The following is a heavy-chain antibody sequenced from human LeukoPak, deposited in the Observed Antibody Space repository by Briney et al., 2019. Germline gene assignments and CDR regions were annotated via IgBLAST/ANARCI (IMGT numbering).Heavy chain of an antibody. D-gene: IGHD2-2*01. CDR2: IYYSGST. CDR1: GGSISSSY. Sequence: PSETLSLTCTVSGGSISSSYWSWIRQPPGKGLEWIGYIYYSGSTNYNSSLKSRVTISVDTSKNQFSLKLSSVTAADTAVYYCARAVVVVPAARYYFDYWGQGTLVTVSS. V-gene: IGHV4-59*01. CDR3: ARAVVVVPAARYYFDY. J-gene: IGHJ4*02.